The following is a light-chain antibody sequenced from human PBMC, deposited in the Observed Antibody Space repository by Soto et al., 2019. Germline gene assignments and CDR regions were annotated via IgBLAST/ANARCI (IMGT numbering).Light chain of an antibody. CDR3: HRYSNWQYT. J-gene: IGKJ2*01. CDR1: RTVDSTY. CDR2: AVS. Sequence: EIVLTQSPGTLSLSPGERATLSCTASRTVDSTYLAWYQQKPGQAPRLLIYAVSDRATGIPDRFSGSGSGTDFTLTISRLEPEDFAVYYCHRYSNWQYTFGQGTKLEIK. V-gene: IGKV3D-20*02.